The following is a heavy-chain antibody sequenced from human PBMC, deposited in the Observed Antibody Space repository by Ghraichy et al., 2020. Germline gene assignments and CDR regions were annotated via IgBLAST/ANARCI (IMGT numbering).Heavy chain of an antibody. V-gene: IGHV4-4*07. J-gene: IGHJ6*02. D-gene: IGHD3-10*01. CDR1: GGSISSYY. Sequence: SETLSLTCTVSGGSISSYYWSWIRQPAGKGLEWIGRIYTSGSTNYNPSLKSRVTMSVDTSKNQFSLKLSSVTAADTAVYYCARGQYYGSGSRYYYYYYGMDVWGQGTTVTVSS. CDR2: IYTSGST. CDR3: ARGQYYGSGSRYYYYYYGMDV.